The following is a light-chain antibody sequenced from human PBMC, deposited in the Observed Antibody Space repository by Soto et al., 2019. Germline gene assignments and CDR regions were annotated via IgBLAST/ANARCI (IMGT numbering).Light chain of an antibody. V-gene: IGKV2-28*01. J-gene: IGKJ5*01. CDR1: QSLLHSNGYNY. Sequence: DIVMTQSPLSLPVTPGEPASISCRSSQSLLHSNGYNYLDWYLQKPGQSPQLLIYLGSNRASGVPGSFSGSGSGTGFTLKISRVEAEEVGVYYCMQALQTKITFGRGTRLEIK. CDR3: MQALQTKIT. CDR2: LGS.